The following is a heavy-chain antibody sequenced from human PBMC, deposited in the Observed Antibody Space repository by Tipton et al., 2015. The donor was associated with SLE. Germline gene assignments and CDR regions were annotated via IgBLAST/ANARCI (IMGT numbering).Heavy chain of an antibody. CDR1: GVSIGTYY. Sequence: TLSLTCSVSGVSIGTYYWSWIRQSPGKGLEWIGFFYFSGSSQYNPSLKSRVAISADTSNNQFSLEVRSVTAADTAVYYCARHLGVIVAFEVWGQGTVLTVSS. CDR2: FYFSGSS. V-gene: IGHV4-59*01. J-gene: IGHJ3*01. D-gene: IGHD3-10*01. CDR3: ARHLGVIVAFEV.